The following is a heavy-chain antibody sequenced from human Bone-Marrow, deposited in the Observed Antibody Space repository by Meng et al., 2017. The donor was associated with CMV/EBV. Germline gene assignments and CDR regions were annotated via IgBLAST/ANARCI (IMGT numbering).Heavy chain of an antibody. J-gene: IGHJ4*02. CDR3: ARGPYYYDSSGYYPLDY. D-gene: IGHD3-22*01. CDR2: ISSSSSYT. CDR1: LTLSDYY. V-gene: IGHV3-11*06. Sequence: LTLSDYYMSWIRQAPGKGLEWVSYISSSSSYTNYADSVKGRFTISRDNAKNSLYLQMNSLRAEDTAVYYCARGPYYYDSSGYYPLDYWGQGTLVTVSS.